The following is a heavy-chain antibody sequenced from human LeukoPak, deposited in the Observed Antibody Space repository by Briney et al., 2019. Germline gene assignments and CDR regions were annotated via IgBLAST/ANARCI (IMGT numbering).Heavy chain of an antibody. Sequence: PSETLSLTCAVYGGSFSGYYWSWIRQPPGKGLEWIGEINHSGSTNYNPSLKSRVTISVDTSKNQFSLKLSSVTAADTAVYYCASSGSCLYGMDVWGQGTTVTVSS. CDR3: ASSGSCLYGMDV. V-gene: IGHV4-34*01. D-gene: IGHD3-10*01. J-gene: IGHJ6*02. CDR2: INHSGST. CDR1: GGSFSGYY.